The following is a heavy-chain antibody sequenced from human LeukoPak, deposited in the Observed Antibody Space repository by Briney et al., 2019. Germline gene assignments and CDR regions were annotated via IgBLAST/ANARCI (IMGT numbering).Heavy chain of an antibody. CDR2: IYTSGST. D-gene: IGHD1-1*01. V-gene: IGHV4-4*07. CDR3: AREDWNDVPDAFDI. CDR1: GGSISSYY. Sequence: SETLSLTCTVSGGSISSYYWNWIRQPAGKGLEWIGRIYTSGSTNYNPSLKGRVTMSVDTSKNQFSPKLSSVTAADTAVYYCAREDWNDVPDAFDIWGQGTMVTVSS. J-gene: IGHJ3*02.